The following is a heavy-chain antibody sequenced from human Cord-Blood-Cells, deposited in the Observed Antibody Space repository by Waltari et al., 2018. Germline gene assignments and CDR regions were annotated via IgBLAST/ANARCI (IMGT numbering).Heavy chain of an antibody. CDR1: GFPVSSNY. J-gene: IGHJ3*02. D-gene: IGHD5-18*01. CDR3: ARSTRNTAMARDAFDI. CDR2: IYSGGST. V-gene: IGHV3-53*02. Sequence: EVLLVETGGGLIQPGGSLRLSCDASGFPVSSNYMRWVRPAPGKGLEWVSVIYSGGSTYYADSVKGRFTISRDNSKNTLYLQMNSLRAEDTAVYYCARSTRNTAMARDAFDIWGQGTMVTVSS.